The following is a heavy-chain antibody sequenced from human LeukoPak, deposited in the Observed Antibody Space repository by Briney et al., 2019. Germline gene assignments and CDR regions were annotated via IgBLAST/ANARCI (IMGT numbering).Heavy chain of an antibody. J-gene: IGHJ4*02. V-gene: IGHV3-66*01. CDR2: IYSGGST. D-gene: IGHD1-26*01. Sequence: GGSLRLSCAASGFTVSSNYMSWVRQAPGKGLEWVSVIYSGGSTYYADSVKGRFTISRDNSKNTLYLQMNSLRAEDTAVYYCARGVSGSYPPFDYWGQGTLVTVSS. CDR1: GFTVSSNY. CDR3: ARGVSGSYPPFDY.